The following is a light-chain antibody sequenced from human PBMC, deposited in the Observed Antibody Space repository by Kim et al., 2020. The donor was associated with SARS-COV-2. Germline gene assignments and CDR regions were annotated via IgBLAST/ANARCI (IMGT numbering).Light chain of an antibody. V-gene: IGLV6-57*01. CDR1: NGSIASNY. CDR2: EDN. J-gene: IGLJ3*02. CDR3: QSYDSSNQV. Sequence: GKTVTISCTRSNGSIASNYVQWYQQRPGSSPTTVIYEDNQRPSGVPDRFSGSIDSSSNSASLTISGLKTEDEADYYCQSYDSSNQVFGGGTQLTVL.